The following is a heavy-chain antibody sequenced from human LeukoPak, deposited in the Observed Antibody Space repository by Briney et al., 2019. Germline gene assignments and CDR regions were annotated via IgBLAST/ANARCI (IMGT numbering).Heavy chain of an antibody. J-gene: IGHJ3*02. V-gene: IGHV3-23*01. CDR1: GFTFSSYA. Sequence: GGSLRLSCAASGFTFSSYAMSWVRQAPGKGLEWVSAISGSGGSTYYADSVKGRFTISRDNSKNTLYLQMNSLRAEGTAVYYCAKDSGYAPGIAAAGGAFDIWGQGTMVTVSS. CDR2: ISGSGGST. CDR3: AKDSGYAPGIAAAGGAFDI. D-gene: IGHD6-13*01.